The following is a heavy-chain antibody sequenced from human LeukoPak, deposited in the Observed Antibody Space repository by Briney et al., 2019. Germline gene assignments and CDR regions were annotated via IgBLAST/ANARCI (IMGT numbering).Heavy chain of an antibody. CDR1: GFTFSSYA. J-gene: IGHJ4*02. CDR3: AKDAYYGSGRANDY. D-gene: IGHD3-10*01. V-gene: IGHV3-23*01. CDR2: ISGSGGST. Sequence: WGSLRLSCAASGFTFSSYAMSWVRQAPGKGLEWVSAISGSGGSTYYADSVKGRFTISRDNSKNTLYLQMNSLRAEDTAVYYCAKDAYYGSGRANDYWGQGTLVTVSS.